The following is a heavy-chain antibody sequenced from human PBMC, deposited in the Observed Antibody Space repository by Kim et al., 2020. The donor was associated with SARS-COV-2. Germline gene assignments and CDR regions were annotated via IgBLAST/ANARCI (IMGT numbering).Heavy chain of an antibody. CDR3: ARSLGYSSSWSYFDL. Sequence: SETLSLTCNVSGGSISNSNYYWVWIRQPPGKGLEWIASIYYGGATYYSPSLKARATISMDKTKNQFSLNLRSVTAADRGSYFCARSLGYSSSWSYFDLWG. CDR1: GGSISNSNYY. D-gene: IGHD6-13*01. J-gene: IGHJ4*01. CDR2: IYYGGAT. V-gene: IGHV4-39*01.